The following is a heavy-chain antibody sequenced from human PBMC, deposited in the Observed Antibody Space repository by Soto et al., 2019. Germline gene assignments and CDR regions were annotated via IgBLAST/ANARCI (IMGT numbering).Heavy chain of an antibody. Sequence: QVQLVQSGAEVKKPGSSVKVSCKASGGTFNGHSFSWVRQAPGQGLEWMGSIIPMFNTSTYAQRFQGRVTITADESTTTAYMDLSSLTSEDTAVYYCTSDDTVLVGADSAFEIWGQGTMVTVSS. CDR2: IIPMFNTS. V-gene: IGHV1-69*01. D-gene: IGHD4-17*01. CDR3: TSDDTVLVGADSAFEI. J-gene: IGHJ3*02. CDR1: GGTFNGHS.